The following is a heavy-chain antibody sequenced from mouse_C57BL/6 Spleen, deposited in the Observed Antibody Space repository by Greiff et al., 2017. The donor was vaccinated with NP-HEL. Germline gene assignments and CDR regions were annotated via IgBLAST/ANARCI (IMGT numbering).Heavy chain of an antibody. CDR2: IWSGGST. CDR3: ARTHPHYYAMDY. J-gene: IGHJ4*01. V-gene: IGHV2-2*01. Sequence: QVQLKESGPGLVQPSQSLSITCTVSGFSLTSYGVHWVRQSPGKGLEWLGVIWSGGSTDYNAAFISRLSISKDNSKSQVFFKMNSLQADDTAIYYCARTHPHYYAMDYWGQGTSVTVSS. CDR1: GFSLTSYG.